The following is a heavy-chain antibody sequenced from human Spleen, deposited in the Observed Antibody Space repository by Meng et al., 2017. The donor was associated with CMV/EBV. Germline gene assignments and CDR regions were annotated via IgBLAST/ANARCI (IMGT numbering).Heavy chain of an antibody. D-gene: IGHD6-6*01. CDR2: ISGSGGST. V-gene: IGHV3-23*01. CDR3: ARDGSSSSYYYYYGMDV. J-gene: IGHJ6*02. Sequence: GGSLRLSCAASGFTFSSYAMSWVRQAPGKGLEWVSAISGSGGSTYYADSVKGRFTISRDNAKNSLYLQMNSLRAEDTAVYYCARDGSSSSYYYYYGMDVWGQGTTVTVSS. CDR1: GFTFSSYA.